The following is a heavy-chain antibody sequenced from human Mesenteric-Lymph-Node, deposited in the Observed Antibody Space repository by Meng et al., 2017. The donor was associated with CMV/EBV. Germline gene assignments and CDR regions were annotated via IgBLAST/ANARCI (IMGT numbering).Heavy chain of an antibody. CDR2: ISSSSAYI. CDR3: TTGGKTGW. D-gene: IGHD1-14*01. J-gene: IGHJ4*02. V-gene: IGHV3-21*04. Sequence: GESLKISCEASGLTFTGYTMNWVRQAPGKGLEWVSSISSSSAYIYYANSVEGRFTISRDNAKSSLYLQMNSLRAEDTAVYYCTTGGKTGWWGQGTLVTVSS. CDR1: GLTFTGYT.